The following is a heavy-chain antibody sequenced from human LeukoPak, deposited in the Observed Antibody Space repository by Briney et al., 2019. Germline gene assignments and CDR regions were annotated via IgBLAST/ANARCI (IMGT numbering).Heavy chain of an antibody. Sequence: GGSLRLSCAASGFTFSSYEMNWVRRAPGKGLEWLSYIRSDSSTKYYADSVEGRFTISRDNAQNSLYLQMNSLRDEDSGVYFCARDYSRWHGDFDVWGQGTMVTVSS. CDR1: GFTFSSYE. CDR3: ARDYSRWHGDFDV. J-gene: IGHJ3*01. V-gene: IGHV3-48*02. CDR2: IRSDSSTK. D-gene: IGHD6-13*01.